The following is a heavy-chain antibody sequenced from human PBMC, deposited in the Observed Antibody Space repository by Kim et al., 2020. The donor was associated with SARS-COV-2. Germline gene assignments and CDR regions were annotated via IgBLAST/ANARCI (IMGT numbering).Heavy chain of an antibody. CDR1: GFTFSTYG. CDR3: ARDRRPITMVRGVIIAPATDPFWFDP. CDR2: IWYDGSNK. V-gene: IGHV3-33*01. J-gene: IGHJ5*02. Sequence: GGSLRLSCAASGFTFSTYGMHWVRQAPGKGLEWVAVIWYDGSNKYYADSVKGRFTISRDNSKNTLYLQMNSLRAEDTAVYYCARDRRPITMVRGVIIAPATDPFWFDPWGQGTLVTVSS. D-gene: IGHD3-10*01.